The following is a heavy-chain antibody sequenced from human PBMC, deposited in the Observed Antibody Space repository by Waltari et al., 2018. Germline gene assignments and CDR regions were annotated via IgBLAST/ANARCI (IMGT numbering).Heavy chain of an antibody. Sequence: QVQLVESGGGVVQPGGSLRLSCAASGFTFSSYGMHWVRQAPGKGREWVAFIRYDGSNKYYADSVKGRFTISRDNSKNTLYLQMNSLRAEDTAVYYCAKDRGGIFGVVGLFDYWGQGTLVTVSS. V-gene: IGHV3-30*02. CDR3: AKDRGGIFGVVGLFDY. D-gene: IGHD3-3*01. CDR1: GFTFSSYG. CDR2: IRYDGSNK. J-gene: IGHJ4*02.